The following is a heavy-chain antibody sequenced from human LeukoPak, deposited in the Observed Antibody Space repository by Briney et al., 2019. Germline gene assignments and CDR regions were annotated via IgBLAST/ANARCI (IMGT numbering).Heavy chain of an antibody. CDR1: GFTFSSYG. V-gene: IGHV3-30*02. D-gene: IGHD5-24*01. CDR3: AKARGDGYNDAFDM. Sequence: PGGSLRLSCAASGFTFSSYGMHWVRQAPGKGLEWVAVIWYDGSNKYYADSVKGRFTISGDNSKLYLQMNSLRDEDTAVYYCAKARGDGYNDAFDMWGQGTMVTVSS. CDR2: IWYDGSNK. J-gene: IGHJ3*02.